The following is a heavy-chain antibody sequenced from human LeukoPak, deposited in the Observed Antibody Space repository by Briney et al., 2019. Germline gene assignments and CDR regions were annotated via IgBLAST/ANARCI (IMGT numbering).Heavy chain of an antibody. Sequence: ASVKVSCKASGYTFTSYGISWVRQAPGQGLEWMGWNNAYNGNTNYAQKLQGRVTMTTDTSTSTAYMELRSLRSDDTAVYYCARVGPGRGAYYYYYGMDVWGQGTTVTVSS. J-gene: IGHJ6*02. V-gene: IGHV1-18*01. CDR1: GYTFTSYG. CDR3: ARVGPGRGAYYYYYGMDV. CDR2: NNAYNGNT.